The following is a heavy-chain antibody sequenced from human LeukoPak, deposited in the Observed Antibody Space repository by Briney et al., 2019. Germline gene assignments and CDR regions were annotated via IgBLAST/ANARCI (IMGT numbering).Heavy chain of an antibody. CDR1: GFTFSSYG. V-gene: IGHV3-30*18. CDR2: ISYDGSNK. CDR3: AKDGARYCSGGSCYSLDY. D-gene: IGHD2-15*01. Sequence: GGSLRLSCAASGFTFSSYGMHWVRQAPGKGLEWVAVISYDGSNKYYADSVKGRFTISRDNSKNTLYLQMNSLRAEDTAVYYCAKDGARYCSGGSCYSLDYWGQGTLVTVSS. J-gene: IGHJ4*02.